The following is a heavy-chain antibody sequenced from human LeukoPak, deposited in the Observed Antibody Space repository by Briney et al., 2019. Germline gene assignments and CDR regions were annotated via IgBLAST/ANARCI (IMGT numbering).Heavy chain of an antibody. V-gene: IGHV3-11*04. Sequence: PGGSLRLSCAASGFTFSDYYMSWIRQAPGKGLEWVSYIGGSGATIYYADSVKDRFTISRDNAKNSLYLQMNSLRAEDMAIYYCARVRSTNNPDLWGQGTLVTVSS. CDR2: IGGSGATI. D-gene: IGHD2-2*01. CDR1: GFTFSDYY. J-gene: IGHJ5*02. CDR3: ARVRSTNNPDL.